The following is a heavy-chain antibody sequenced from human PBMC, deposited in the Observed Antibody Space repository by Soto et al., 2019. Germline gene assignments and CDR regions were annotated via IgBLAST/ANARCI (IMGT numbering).Heavy chain of an antibody. Sequence: PGGSLRLSCAASGFTFSNYAMSWVRQAPGKGLEWVSSIRGSGGSTNYADSVKGRFTISRDNSKNTLYLQMNSLRAEDTAVYYCAKCDSTGYYYAALDYWGQGTLVTVSS. J-gene: IGHJ4*02. CDR1: GFTFSNYA. V-gene: IGHV3-23*01. CDR2: IRGSGGST. D-gene: IGHD3-22*01. CDR3: AKCDSTGYYYAALDY.